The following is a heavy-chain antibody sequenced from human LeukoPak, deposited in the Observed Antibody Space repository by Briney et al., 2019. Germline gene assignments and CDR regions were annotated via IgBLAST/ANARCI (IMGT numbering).Heavy chain of an antibody. D-gene: IGHD3-9*01. CDR1: GGSISSYY. CDR2: IYYSGST. Sequence: PSETLSLTCTVSGGSISSYYWSWIRQPPGKGLEWIGYIYYSGSTNYNPSLKSRVTISVDTSKNQFSLKLSSVTAADTAVYYCARVGTHYDILTGYYNAGFDYWGQGTLVTVSS. CDR3: ARVGTHYDILTGYYNAGFDY. J-gene: IGHJ4*02. V-gene: IGHV4-59*01.